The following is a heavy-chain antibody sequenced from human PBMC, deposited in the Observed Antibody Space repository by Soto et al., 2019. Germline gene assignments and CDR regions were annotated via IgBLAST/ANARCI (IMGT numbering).Heavy chain of an antibody. D-gene: IGHD3-10*01. CDR1: GGSFSGYY. J-gene: IGHJ4*02. Sequence: TSETLSLTCAVYGGSFSGYYWIWIRQPPGKGLEWIGEINHSGSTNYNPSLKSRVTISVDTSKNQFSLKLSSVTAADTAVYYCARIITMVRGTKSPELDYWGQGTLVTVSS. CDR2: INHSGST. CDR3: ARIITMVRGTKSPELDY. V-gene: IGHV4-34*01.